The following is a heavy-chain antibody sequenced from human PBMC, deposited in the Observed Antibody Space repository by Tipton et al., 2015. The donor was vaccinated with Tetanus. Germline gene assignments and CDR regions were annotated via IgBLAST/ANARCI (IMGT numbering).Heavy chain of an antibody. CDR1: GGSFSGYY. CDR3: ARGGIEKPNTSGGSCCDFDY. D-gene: IGHD2-15*01. CDR2: INHSGST. Sequence: TLSLTCAVYGGSFSGYYWGWIRQPPGKGLEWIGEINHSGSTNYNPSLKSRVTISVDTSKNRFSLKLSSVTAADTAVYYCARGGIEKPNTSGGSCCDFDYWGQGTLVTVSS. V-gene: IGHV4-34*01. J-gene: IGHJ4*02.